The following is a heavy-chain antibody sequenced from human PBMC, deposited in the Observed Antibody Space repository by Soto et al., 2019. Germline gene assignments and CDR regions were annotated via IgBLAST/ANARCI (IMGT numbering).Heavy chain of an antibody. V-gene: IGHV1-2*02. CDR2: INPKSGDT. Sequence: ASVXVSCKASGYIFSGHVINWVRQAPGQGLEWMGWINPKSGDTGYAQKLQGRVNMTRHTSPDTVHMDLSRLTSEAAAVYYSARDKRGNRRPDAMEFWGQGTTVTVSS. CDR3: ARDKRGNRRPDAMEF. D-gene: IGHD1-1*01. CDR1: GYIFSGHV. J-gene: IGHJ6*02.